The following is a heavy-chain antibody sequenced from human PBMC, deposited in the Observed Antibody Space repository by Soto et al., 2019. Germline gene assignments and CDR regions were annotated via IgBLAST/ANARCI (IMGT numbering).Heavy chain of an antibody. CDR3: TRASLRRVASSGGH. Sequence: VQLEESGGGVVQPGRSLRLSCAASGFTFSSYGMHWVRQAPGKGLELVAFIWYDGSFKYYADSVKGRFTISRDNSKNTLNLQMDSLRAEDTAVYYCTRASLRRVASSGGHWGQGTLVTVSS. V-gene: IGHV3-33*01. CDR2: IWYDGSFK. J-gene: IGHJ4*02. CDR1: GFTFSSYG. D-gene: IGHD2-15*01.